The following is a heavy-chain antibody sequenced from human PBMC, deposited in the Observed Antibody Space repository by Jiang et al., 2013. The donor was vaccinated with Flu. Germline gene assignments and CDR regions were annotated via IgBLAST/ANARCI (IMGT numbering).Heavy chain of an antibody. D-gene: IGHD3-10*01. J-gene: IGHJ6*01. CDR2: IYTSGST. Sequence: GPGLVKPSQTLSLTCTVSGGSISSGSYYWSWIRQPAGKGLEWIGRIYTSGSTNYNPSLKSRVTISVDTSKNQFSLKLSSVTAADTAVYYCAREKLWFGVGRDGMDVWGPRDHGHRLL. V-gene: IGHV4-61*02. CDR1: GGSISSGSYY. CDR3: AREKLWFGVGRDGMDV.